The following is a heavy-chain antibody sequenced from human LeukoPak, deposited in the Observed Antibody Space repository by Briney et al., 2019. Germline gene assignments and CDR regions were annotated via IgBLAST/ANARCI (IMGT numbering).Heavy chain of an antibody. Sequence: PSETLSLTCTVSGGSISSYYWSWIRQPPGKGLEWIGYIYYSGSTNYNPSLKSRVTISVDTSKNQFSLKLSSVTAADTAVYYCARAPPDYGDYFDYWGQGTLVTVSS. J-gene: IGHJ4*02. CDR1: GGSISSYY. D-gene: IGHD4-17*01. CDR2: IYYSGST. CDR3: ARAPPDYGDYFDY. V-gene: IGHV4-59*01.